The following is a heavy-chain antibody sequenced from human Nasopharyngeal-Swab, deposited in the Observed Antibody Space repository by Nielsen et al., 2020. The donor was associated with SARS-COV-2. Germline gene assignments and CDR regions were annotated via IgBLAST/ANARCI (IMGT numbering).Heavy chain of an antibody. D-gene: IGHD4-17*01. CDR2: IYYSGST. CDR1: GGSISSYY. V-gene: IGHV4-59*12. Sequence: SETLSLTCTVSGGSISSYYWSWIRQPPGKGLEWIGYIYYSGSTNYNPSLKSRVTISVDTSKNQFSLKLSSVTAADTAVYYCASARTVTTFYYYYYGMDVWGQGTTVTVSS. J-gene: IGHJ6*02. CDR3: ASARTVTTFYYYYYGMDV.